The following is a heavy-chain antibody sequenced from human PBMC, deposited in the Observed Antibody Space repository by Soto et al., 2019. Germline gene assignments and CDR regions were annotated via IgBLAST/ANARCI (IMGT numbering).Heavy chain of an antibody. CDR3: ASFYDHYYDSSGYAVARFDY. D-gene: IGHD3-22*01. V-gene: IGHV4-4*02. Sequence: QVQLQESGPGLVKPSGTLSLTCAVSGGSISSSNWWSWVRQPPGKGLEWIGDIYHSGSTNYNPSLKMRVTISVDKSKNQFSLKLSSVTAADTAVYYFASFYDHYYDSSGYAVARFDYWGQGTLVTVSS. J-gene: IGHJ4*02. CDR1: GGSISSSNW. CDR2: IYHSGST.